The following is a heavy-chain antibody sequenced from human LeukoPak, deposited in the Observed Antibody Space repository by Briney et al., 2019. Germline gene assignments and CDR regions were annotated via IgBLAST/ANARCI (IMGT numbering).Heavy chain of an antibody. CDR1: GGTFSSYA. Sequence: GASVKVSCKASGGTFSSYAISWVRQALGQGLEWMGGIIPIFGTANYAQKFQGRVTITADESTSTAYMELSSLRSEDTAVYYCASNPDVDTAIGYWGQGTLVTVSS. V-gene: IGHV1-69*13. CDR2: IIPIFGTA. J-gene: IGHJ4*02. CDR3: ASNPDVDTAIGY. D-gene: IGHD5-18*01.